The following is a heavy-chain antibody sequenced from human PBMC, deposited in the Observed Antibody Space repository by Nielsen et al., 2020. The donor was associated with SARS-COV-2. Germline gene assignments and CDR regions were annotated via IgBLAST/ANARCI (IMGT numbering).Heavy chain of an antibody. D-gene: IGHD2-15*01. CDR3: ARLRWSYGMDV. J-gene: IGHJ6*02. V-gene: IGHV2-70*19. Sequence: TLSLTCTVSGDSISSSSYYWGWVRQPPGKALEWLALIFWDDDERYSPSLMNRLTISKDTSKNQVVLTMTNMDPVDTATYYCARLRWSYGMDVWGQGTTVTVSS. CDR1: GDSISSSSYY. CDR2: IFWDDDE.